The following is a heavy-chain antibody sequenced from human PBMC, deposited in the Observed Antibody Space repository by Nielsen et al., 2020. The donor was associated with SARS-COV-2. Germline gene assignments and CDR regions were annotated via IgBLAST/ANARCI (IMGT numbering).Heavy chain of an antibody. CDR2: IYYSGST. V-gene: IGHV4-31*03. CDR1: GGSISSSSYY. D-gene: IGHD3-10*01. Sequence: SETLSLTCTVSGGSISSSSYYWGWIRQPPGKGLEWIGYIYYSGSTYYNPSLKSRVTISVDTSKNQFSLKLSSVTAADTAVYYCARDVLGVRASVPSYYYYYGMDVWGQGTTVTVSS. J-gene: IGHJ6*02. CDR3: ARDVLGVRASVPSYYYYYGMDV.